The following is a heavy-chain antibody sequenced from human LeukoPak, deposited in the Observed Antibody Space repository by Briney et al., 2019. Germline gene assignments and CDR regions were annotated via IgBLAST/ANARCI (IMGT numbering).Heavy chain of an antibody. CDR2: INPRVGST. J-gene: IGHJ4*02. Sequence: GASVKVSCRASGYTFTSHYMHWVRQAPGQGLEWMGVINPRVGSTSYPQKFQGRVTMSRDTSTSTVYMELSSLKSEDTAVYYCAAPGASGFVGNFWSGPLDFWGQGALVTVSS. D-gene: IGHD3-3*01. CDR1: GYTFTSHY. V-gene: IGHV1-46*01. CDR3: AAPGASGFVGNFWSGPLDF.